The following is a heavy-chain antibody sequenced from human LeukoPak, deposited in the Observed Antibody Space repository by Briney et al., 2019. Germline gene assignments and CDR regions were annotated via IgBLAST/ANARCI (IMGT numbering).Heavy chain of an antibody. CDR1: GGSISSSGYS. CDR2: IYYSGNT. J-gene: IGHJ4*02. CDR3: ARRGYYDSSGDYYDVSFDY. D-gene: IGHD3-22*01. Sequence: SETLSLTCTVSGGSISSSGYSWGWFRLPPGKGLEWIRSIYYSGNTYYNPSLKSRVTISVDTSKNQFFLKLSSVTAADTAVYYCARRGYYDSSGDYYDVSFDYWGQGTLVTVSS. V-gene: IGHV4-39*01.